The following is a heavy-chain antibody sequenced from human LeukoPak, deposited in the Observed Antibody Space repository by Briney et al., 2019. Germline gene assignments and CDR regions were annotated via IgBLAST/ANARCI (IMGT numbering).Heavy chain of an antibody. D-gene: IGHD3-10*01. CDR1: GFTFSSYS. Sequence: GGSLRLSCAASGFTFSSYSMNWVRQAPGKGLEWVSSISSSSSYIYYADSVKGRFTISRDNAKNSLYLQMNSLRAEDTAVYYCARMVRGPESYYSDYWGQGTLVTVSS. V-gene: IGHV3-21*01. CDR3: ARMVRGPESYYSDY. J-gene: IGHJ4*02. CDR2: ISSSSSYI.